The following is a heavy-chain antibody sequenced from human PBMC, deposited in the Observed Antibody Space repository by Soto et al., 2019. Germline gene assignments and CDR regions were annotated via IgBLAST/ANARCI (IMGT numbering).Heavy chain of an antibody. Sequence: QVQLVESGGGVVQPGSSLRLSCAASGFTFSSYGMHWVRQAPGKGLDWVAVISYDGSNKYYADSVKGRFTISSDNSKSPVYLQMSSLSAEETAVCYCAKRRDCDWLREYYLDYWGKGTLVAVYS. J-gene: IGHJ4*02. CDR1: GFTFSSYG. V-gene: IGHV3-30*18. CDR2: ISYDGSNK. D-gene: IGHD3-9*01. CDR3: AKRRDCDWLREYYLDY.